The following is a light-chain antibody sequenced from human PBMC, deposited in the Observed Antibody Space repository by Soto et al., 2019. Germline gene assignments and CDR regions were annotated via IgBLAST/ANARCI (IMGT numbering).Light chain of an antibody. CDR1: QSVSSN. CDR3: QQYNYWPPGT. J-gene: IGKJ1*01. V-gene: IGKV3-15*01. CDR2: GAS. Sequence: EIAMTQSPATLSVSPGERATLSCRASQSVSSNLAWYQQKFGQAPTLLIYGASTRATGVPARFSGSGSGTEFTLTISSLQSEDFAVYYCQQYNYWPPGTFGQGTKVEIK.